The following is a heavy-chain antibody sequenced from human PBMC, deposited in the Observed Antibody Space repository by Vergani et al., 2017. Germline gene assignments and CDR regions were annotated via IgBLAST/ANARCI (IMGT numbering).Heavy chain of an antibody. CDR1: GFTFSSYG. CDR2: IRYDGSNK. D-gene: IGHD3-16*01. J-gene: IGHJ6*02. V-gene: IGHV3-30*02. Sequence: QVQLVESGGGVVQPGGSLRLSCAASGFTFSSYGRHWVRQAPGKGLEWVAFIRYDGSNKYYADSVKGRFTISRDNSKNTLYLQMNSLRAEDTAVYYCLGDGFYYSGMDVWGQGTTVTVSS. CDR3: LGDGFYYSGMDV.